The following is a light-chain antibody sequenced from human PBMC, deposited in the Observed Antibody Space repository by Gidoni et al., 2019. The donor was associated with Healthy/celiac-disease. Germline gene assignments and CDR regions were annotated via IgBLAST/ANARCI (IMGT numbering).Light chain of an antibody. CDR3: QQSYSTPIT. CDR2: AAS. J-gene: IGKJ4*01. V-gene: IGKV1-39*01. CDR1: QSISNY. Sequence: DIQMTQSPSSLSASVGDRVTITSRASQSISNYLNWYQQKPGKAPKPLIYAASSLQSGVPSRFSGSGSGTDFTLTISSLQPEDFATYYCQQSYSTPITFGGGTKVEIK.